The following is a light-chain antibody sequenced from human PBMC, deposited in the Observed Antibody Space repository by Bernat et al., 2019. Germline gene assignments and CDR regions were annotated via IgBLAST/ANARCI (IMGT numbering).Light chain of an antibody. CDR1: QVIGTY. J-gene: IGKJ5*01. Sequence: DIQLTQSPSFLSASVGDRVTITFRASQVIGTYLAWYHQKPGKAPHLLIYGASTLQSGVPSRFSASGSGKEFTLTISSLQPEDSATYYCQQLDKFPITFGQGTRLEIK. CDR2: GAS. V-gene: IGKV1-9*01. CDR3: QQLDKFPIT.